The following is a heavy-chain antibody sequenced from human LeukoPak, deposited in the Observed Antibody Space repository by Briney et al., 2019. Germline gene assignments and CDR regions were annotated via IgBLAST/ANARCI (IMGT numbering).Heavy chain of an antibody. J-gene: IGHJ4*02. CDR3: ARVDPDSSSTLEVFDY. D-gene: IGHD6-6*01. CDR2: IYTYGDT. V-gene: IGHV4-4*07. Sequence: SETLSLTCTVSGGSISTYYWSWIRQPAGKGPEWIGRIYTYGDTNYNPSLKSRVTISVDTSKNQFSLKLSSVTAADTAVYYCARVDPDSSSTLEVFDYWGQGTLVTVSS. CDR1: GGSISTYY.